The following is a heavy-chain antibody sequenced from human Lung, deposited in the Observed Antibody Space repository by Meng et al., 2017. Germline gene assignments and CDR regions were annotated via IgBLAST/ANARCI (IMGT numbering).Heavy chain of an antibody. D-gene: IGHD4-11*01. CDR1: GGSFSDYY. CDR3: ARGPTTMAHDFDY. J-gene: IGHJ4*02. CDR2: INHSGST. V-gene: IGHV4-34*02. Sequence: VELPQWGAGLLKPSETLSLSCVVCGGSFSDYYWSWIRQPPGKGLEWIGEINHSGSTNYNPSLESRATISVDTSQNNLSLKLSSVTAADSAVYYCARGPTTMAHDFDYWGQGTLVTVSS.